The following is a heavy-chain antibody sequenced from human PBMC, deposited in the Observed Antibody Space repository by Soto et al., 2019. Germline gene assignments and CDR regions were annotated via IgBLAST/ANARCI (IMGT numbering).Heavy chain of an antibody. CDR3: AKGRYDFWSPYYFES. Sequence: GGSLRLSCVGTGLNFDDFAMHWVRQAPGKGLGWVSGITWNSRVLAYADSVKGRFTISRDNARNSLYLQMDSLRDEDTALYYCAKGRYDFWSPYYFESWGQGTLVTVSS. CDR2: ITWNSRVL. CDR1: GLNFDDFA. V-gene: IGHV3-9*01. D-gene: IGHD3-3*01. J-gene: IGHJ4*02.